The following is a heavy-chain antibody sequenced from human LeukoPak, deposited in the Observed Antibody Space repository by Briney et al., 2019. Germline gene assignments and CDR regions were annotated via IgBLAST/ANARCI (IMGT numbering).Heavy chain of an antibody. J-gene: IGHJ6*03. D-gene: IGHD2-2*01. CDR3: AKTGYHIVVVPAASHYYYYYYMDV. CDR1: GFTFDDYY. V-gene: IGHV3-11*04. Sequence: GGSLRLSCAASGFTFDDYYMTWIRQAPGKGLEWVSFISTSGDTISYADSVKGRFTISRDNSKNTLYLQMNSLRAEDTAVYYCAKTGYHIVVVPAASHYYYYYYMDVWGKGTTVTVSS. CDR2: ISTSGDTI.